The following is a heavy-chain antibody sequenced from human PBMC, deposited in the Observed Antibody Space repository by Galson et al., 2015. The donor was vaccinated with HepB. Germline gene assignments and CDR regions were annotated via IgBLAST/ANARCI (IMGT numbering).Heavy chain of an antibody. Sequence: SVKVSCKASGYTFTSYYMRWLRQAPGQGLEWMGIINPSAGSTAYAQKFQGRVTMTRDTSTCTVYMELSSLRSEDTAVYYCARGAYSSSLDYWGQGTLVTVSS. CDR1: GYTFTSYY. CDR3: ARGAYSSSLDY. D-gene: IGHD6-13*01. J-gene: IGHJ4*02. V-gene: IGHV1-46*01. CDR2: INPSAGST.